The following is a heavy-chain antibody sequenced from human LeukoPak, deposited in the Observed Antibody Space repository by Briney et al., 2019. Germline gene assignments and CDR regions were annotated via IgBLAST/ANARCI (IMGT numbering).Heavy chain of an antibody. CDR1: GGSVSNYY. CDR2: IYSTGIT. J-gene: IGHJ3*01. CDR3: ARGSGSATWEAFDV. D-gene: IGHD1-26*01. V-gene: IGHV4-4*07. Sequence: PSETLSLTCTVSGGSVSNYYWSWIRQPAGKGLEWIGRIYSTGITDYIPSLKSRVTVSIDTSKNQFSLRLNSVTAADTAVYYCARGSGSATWEAFDVWGQGTMVTVSS.